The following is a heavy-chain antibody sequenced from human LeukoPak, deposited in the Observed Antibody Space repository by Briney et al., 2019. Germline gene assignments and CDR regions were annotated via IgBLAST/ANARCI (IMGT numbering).Heavy chain of an antibody. J-gene: IGHJ4*02. CDR3: ASTKNTLRFLEWYKLDY. CDR1: GYIFTPHH. V-gene: IGHV1-3*01. D-gene: IGHD3-3*01. Sequence: ASVKVSCKTSGYIFTPHHIHWMRQAPGQGLELLGWVSAANNPEYSQKFQGRVTITRDTSASTAYMELSSLRSEDTAVYYCASTKNTLRFLEWYKLDYWGQGTLVTVSS. CDR2: VSAANNP.